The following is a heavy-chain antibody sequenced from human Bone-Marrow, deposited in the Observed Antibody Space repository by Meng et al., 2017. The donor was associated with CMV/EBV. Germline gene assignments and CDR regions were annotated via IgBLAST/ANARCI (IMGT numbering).Heavy chain of an antibody. CDR3: ARTPWAARPPGPYYGMDV. Sequence: GGSLRLSCAASGFTFSSYWMSWVRQAPEKGLEWVANIKQDGSEKYYVDSVKGRFTISRDNAKNSLYLQMNSLRAEDTAVYYCARTPWAARPPGPYYGMDVWGQGTTVTVSS. J-gene: IGHJ6*02. CDR2: IKQDGSEK. D-gene: IGHD6-6*01. CDR1: GFTFSSYW. V-gene: IGHV3-7*01.